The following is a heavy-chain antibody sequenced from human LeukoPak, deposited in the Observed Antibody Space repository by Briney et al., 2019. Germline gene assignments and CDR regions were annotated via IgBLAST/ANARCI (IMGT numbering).Heavy chain of an antibody. V-gene: IGHV4-61*02. D-gene: IGHD3-22*01. J-gene: IGHJ4*02. CDR1: GGSVRRGNYY. CDR2: IYTSGST. CDR3: ARLSYDSSGLNFDY. Sequence: SETLTLTCTVSGGSVRRGNYYWTWIRQPAGSGLEWIGRIYTSGSTNYNPSLKSRVTISVDTSRNQFSLKLSSVTAADTAVYYCARLSYDSSGLNFDYWGQGTLVTVSS.